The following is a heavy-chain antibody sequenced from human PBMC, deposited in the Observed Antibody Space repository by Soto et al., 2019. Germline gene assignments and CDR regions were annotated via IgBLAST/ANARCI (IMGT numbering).Heavy chain of an antibody. Sequence: ASVKVSCKASGYTFTSYAMHWVRQAPGQRLEWMGWINAGNGNTKYSQKFQGRVTITRDTSASTAYMELSSLRSEDTAVYYCARSIVGANRWDYFDYWGQGTLVTVSS. J-gene: IGHJ4*02. D-gene: IGHD1-26*01. V-gene: IGHV1-3*01. CDR1: GYTFTSYA. CDR3: ARSIVGANRWDYFDY. CDR2: INAGNGNT.